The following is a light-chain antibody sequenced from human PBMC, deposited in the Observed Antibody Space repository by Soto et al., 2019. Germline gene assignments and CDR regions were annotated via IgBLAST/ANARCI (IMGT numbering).Light chain of an antibody. CDR2: AAT. Sequence: QLTQSPSSLSASIRDRVIIICRATQAISRYLAWYQQKPGAAPKLLIYAATTLQSGVPSRFSGAASGTEFTLIISSLQSDDFATYYCQQLNSYEFGQGTKVDIK. J-gene: IGKJ1*01. CDR1: QAISRY. V-gene: IGKV1-9*01. CDR3: QQLNSYE.